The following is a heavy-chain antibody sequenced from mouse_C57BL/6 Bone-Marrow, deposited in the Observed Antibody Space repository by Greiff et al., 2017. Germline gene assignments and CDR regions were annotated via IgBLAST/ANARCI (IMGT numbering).Heavy chain of an antibody. D-gene: IGHD2-13*01. Sequence: EVQLQQSGPELVKPGASVKISCKASGYTFTDYYMNWVKQSHGKSLEWIGDINPNNGGTSYNQKFKGKATLTVDKSSSTAYMELRSLTSEDSAVYYCARWLTGFDYWGQGTTLTVSS. CDR2: INPNNGGT. V-gene: IGHV1-26*01. J-gene: IGHJ2*01. CDR3: ARWLTGFDY. CDR1: GYTFTDYY.